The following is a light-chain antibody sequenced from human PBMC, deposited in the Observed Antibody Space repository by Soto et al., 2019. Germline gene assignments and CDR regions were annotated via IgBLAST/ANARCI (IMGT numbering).Light chain of an antibody. CDR2: DVS. J-gene: IGKJ1*01. CDR1: QNISNY. Sequence: IVLIQSPATLSVSPGERATLSSRASQNISNYLIWYQQKPGQAPRLLIYDVSNRATDIPARFSGSGSGTDFTPTISSLEPEDLAVYYCQQRSNCPRTFGQGTKVDIK. V-gene: IGKV3-11*01. CDR3: QQRSNCPRT.